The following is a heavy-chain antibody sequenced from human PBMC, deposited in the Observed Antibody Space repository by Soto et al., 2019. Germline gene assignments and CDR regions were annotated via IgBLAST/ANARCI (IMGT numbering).Heavy chain of an antibody. V-gene: IGHV1-8*01. J-gene: IGHJ5*02. Sequence: ACQEKRKGLEWMGWMNPNSGNTGYAQKFQGRVTMTRNTSISTAYMELSSLRSEDTAVYYCARDNEYDPNAGYNWFDPWGQRTLVTVSS. CDR3: ARDNEYDPNAGYNWFDP. D-gene: IGHD1-1*01. CDR2: MNPNSGNT.